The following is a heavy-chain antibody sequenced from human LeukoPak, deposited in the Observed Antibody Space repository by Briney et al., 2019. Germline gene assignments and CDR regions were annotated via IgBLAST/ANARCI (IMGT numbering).Heavy chain of an antibody. CDR1: GYTFTSYA. D-gene: IGHD3-10*01. V-gene: IGHV1-3*01. J-gene: IGHJ4*02. Sequence: ASVKVSCRASGYTFTSYAMHWVRQAPGQRLEWMGWINAGNGNTKYSQKFQGRVTITRDTSASTAYMELSSLRSEDTAVYYCARDRRLYGSGSNDYWGQGTLVTVSS. CDR2: INAGNGNT. CDR3: ARDRRLYGSGSNDY.